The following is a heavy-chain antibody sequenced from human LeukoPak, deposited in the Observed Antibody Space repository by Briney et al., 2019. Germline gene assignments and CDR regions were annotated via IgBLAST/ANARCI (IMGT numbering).Heavy chain of an antibody. D-gene: IGHD6-19*01. J-gene: IGHJ4*02. CDR1: GGSISSYY. Sequence: SETLSLTCTVSGGSISSYYWSWVRQPPGKGLEWIGYIYYSGSTNYNPSLKSRVTISVDTSKNQFSLKLSSVTAADTAVYYCARAISSGWYYFDYWGQGTLVTVSS. CDR3: ARAISSGWYYFDY. V-gene: IGHV4-59*01. CDR2: IYYSGST.